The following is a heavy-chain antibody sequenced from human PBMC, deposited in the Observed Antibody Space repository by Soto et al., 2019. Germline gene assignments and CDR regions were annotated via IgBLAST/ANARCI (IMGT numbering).Heavy chain of an antibody. Sequence: GGSLRLSCAASGFTFSSYSMNWVRQAPGKGLEWVSAISGSGGSTYYADSVKGRFTISRDNSKNTLYLQMNSLRAEDTAVYYCAKDLDDFWSGYPNYWGQGTLVTVSS. J-gene: IGHJ4*02. CDR2: ISGSGGST. CDR3: AKDLDDFWSGYPNY. CDR1: GFTFSSYS. V-gene: IGHV3-23*01. D-gene: IGHD3-3*01.